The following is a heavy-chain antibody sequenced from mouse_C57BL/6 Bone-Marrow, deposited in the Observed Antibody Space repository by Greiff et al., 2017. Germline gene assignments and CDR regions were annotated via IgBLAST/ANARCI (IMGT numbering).Heavy chain of an antibody. CDR1: GYTFTSYW. J-gene: IGHJ1*03. Sequence: QVQLQQPGAELVRPGSSVKLSCKASGYTFTSYWMDWVKQRPGQGLEWIGNIYPSDIETHYNQKFKDKATLTVDKSSSTAYMQLSSLTSEDSAVYYCARENGYGSSFYWYFDVWGTGTTVTVSS. CDR2: IYPSDIET. D-gene: IGHD1-1*01. CDR3: ARENGYGSSFYWYFDV. V-gene: IGHV1-61*01.